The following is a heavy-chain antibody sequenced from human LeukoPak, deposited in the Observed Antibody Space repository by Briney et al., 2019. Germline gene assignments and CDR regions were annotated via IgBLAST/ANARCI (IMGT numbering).Heavy chain of an antibody. J-gene: IGHJ4*02. V-gene: IGHV4-59*01. D-gene: IGHD3-9*01. CDR3: ARVRYYDILTGYYGDGYFDY. Sequence: SETLSLTCTVSGGSISSYYWSWIRQPPGKGLEWIGYIYYSRSNNYSPSLKSRVTISVDTSKNQFSLKLSSVTAADTAVYYCARVRYYDILTGYYGDGYFDYWGQGTLVTVSS. CDR1: GGSISSYY. CDR2: IYYSRSN.